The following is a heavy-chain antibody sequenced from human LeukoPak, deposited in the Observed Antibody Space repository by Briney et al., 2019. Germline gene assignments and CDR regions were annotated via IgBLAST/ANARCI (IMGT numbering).Heavy chain of an antibody. CDR2: LWWDGGST. Sequence: GGSLRLSCAPSGYTLDVYTMHCVRHAPGEGVECVSHLWWDGGSTYYADSVKGRFTISRDNSKNSLYLQMNSLRTEDTALYFCAKDFSADWLQFSYMDVWGKGTTVTVSS. CDR1: GYTLDVYT. D-gene: IGHD3-9*01. V-gene: IGHV3-43*01. J-gene: IGHJ6*03. CDR3: AKDFSADWLQFSYMDV.